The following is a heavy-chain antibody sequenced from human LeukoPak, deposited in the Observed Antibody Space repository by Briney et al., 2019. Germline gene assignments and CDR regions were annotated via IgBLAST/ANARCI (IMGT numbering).Heavy chain of an antibody. D-gene: IGHD4-17*01. CDR3: ARGGDYGDPYSYMDV. CDR1: GYTFTSYG. Sequence: RASVKVSCMASGYTFTSYGISWVRQAPGQGLEWMGWISGYNGNTNYAQKLQGRVTMTTDTSTSTAYMELRSLRSDDTAVYYCARGGDYGDPYSYMDVWGKGTTVTVSS. J-gene: IGHJ6*03. CDR2: ISGYNGNT. V-gene: IGHV1-18*01.